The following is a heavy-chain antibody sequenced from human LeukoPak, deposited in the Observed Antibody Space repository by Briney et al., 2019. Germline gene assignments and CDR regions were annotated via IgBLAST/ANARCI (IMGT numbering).Heavy chain of an antibody. D-gene: IGHD3-10*01. CDR3: ARESYYYGSWNWFDP. J-gene: IGHJ5*02. CDR2: IYTTGST. V-gene: IGHV4-4*07. Sequence: SEALPLTCLGSGGSISSYYWSWLRPPAGKGLDGIGRIYTTGSTNYNPSLKRRVTMSVDTSKNQISLKLSSVTAADTAVYYCARESYYYGSWNWFDPWGQGTLVTVSS. CDR1: GGSISSYY.